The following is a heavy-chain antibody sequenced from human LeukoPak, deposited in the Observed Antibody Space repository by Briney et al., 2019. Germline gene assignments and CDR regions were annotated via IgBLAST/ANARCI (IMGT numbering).Heavy chain of an antibody. CDR2: INHSGST. V-gene: IGHV4-34*01. CDR3: ARGHERAARRIDY. D-gene: IGHD6-13*01. Sequence: PSETLSLTCAVYGGSFSSYYWSWIRQPPGKGLEWIGEINHSGSTNYNPSLKSRVTISVDTSKNQFSLKLSSVTAADTAVYYCARGHERAARRIDYWGQGTLVTVSS. CDR1: GGSFSSYY. J-gene: IGHJ4*02.